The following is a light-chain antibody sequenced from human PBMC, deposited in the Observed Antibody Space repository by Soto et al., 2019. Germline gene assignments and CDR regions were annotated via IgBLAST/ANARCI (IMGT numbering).Light chain of an antibody. V-gene: IGKV1-27*01. J-gene: IGKJ1*01. Sequence: DIQMTQSPSSLSASVGDRATITCRAGQGIRNILAWYQQKPGKVPKLLIYAASTLQSGVPSRFSGSGSGTDFTLTISSLQPEDVATYYCQKYNSAPWTFGQGTKVEIK. CDR1: QGIRNI. CDR2: AAS. CDR3: QKYNSAPWT.